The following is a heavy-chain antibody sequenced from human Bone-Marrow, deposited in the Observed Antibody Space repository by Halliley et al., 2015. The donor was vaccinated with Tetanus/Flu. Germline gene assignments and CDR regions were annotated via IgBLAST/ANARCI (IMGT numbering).Heavy chain of an antibody. J-gene: IGHJ3*02. CDR1: GDSISSAAYF. CDR3: ARRSVGYCSGGTCYGDAFDI. Sequence: TLSLTCTVSGDSISSAAYFWSWIRQHPGKGLEWIGHIFYGGSTYYNPSLKTRVSISVDKSKNQFSLILNSVNAADTAVYYCARRSVGYCSGGTCYGDAFDIWGQGIMVPVSS. V-gene: IGHV4-31*03. D-gene: IGHD2-15*01. CDR2: IFYGGST.